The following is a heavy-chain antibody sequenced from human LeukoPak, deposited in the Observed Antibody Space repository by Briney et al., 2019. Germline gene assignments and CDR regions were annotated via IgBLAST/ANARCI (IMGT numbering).Heavy chain of an antibody. CDR3: ARVIVGATISPFDY. CDR2: INHSGST. D-gene: IGHD1-26*01. Sequence: PSETLSLTCAVYGASFSGYYWSWIRQPPGKGLEWIGEINHSGSTNYNPSLKSRVTISVDTSKNQFSLTLSSVTAADTAVYYCARVIVGATISPFDYWGQGTLVTVSS. CDR1: GASFSGYY. J-gene: IGHJ4*02. V-gene: IGHV4-34*01.